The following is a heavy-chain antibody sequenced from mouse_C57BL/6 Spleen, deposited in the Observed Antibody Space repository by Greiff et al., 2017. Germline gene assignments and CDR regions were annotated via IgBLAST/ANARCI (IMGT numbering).Heavy chain of an antibody. CDR3: ARRSVVDYFDV. Sequence: EVQLVESEGGLVQPGSSMKLSCTASGFTFSDYYMAWVRQVPEKGLEWVANINYDGSSTYYLDALKSRFIISRDNAKNILYLQMSSLKSEDTATYYCARRSVVDYFDVWGTGTTVTVSS. D-gene: IGHD1-1*01. J-gene: IGHJ1*03. CDR1: GFTFSDYY. V-gene: IGHV5-16*02. CDR2: INYDGSST.